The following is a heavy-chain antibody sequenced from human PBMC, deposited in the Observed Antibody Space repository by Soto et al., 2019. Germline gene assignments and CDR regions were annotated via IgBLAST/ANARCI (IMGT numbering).Heavy chain of an antibody. Sequence: SETLSLTCTVSGGSISSGGYYWSWIRQHPGKGLEWIGYIYYSGSTYYNPSLKSRVTISVDTSKNQFSLKLSSVTAADTAVYYCARSTTEVFGAATPYYYYMDVWGKGTTVTVSS. CDR1: GGSISSGGYY. J-gene: IGHJ6*03. CDR2: IYYSGST. CDR3: ARSTTEVFGAATPYYYYMDV. V-gene: IGHV4-31*03. D-gene: IGHD2-15*01.